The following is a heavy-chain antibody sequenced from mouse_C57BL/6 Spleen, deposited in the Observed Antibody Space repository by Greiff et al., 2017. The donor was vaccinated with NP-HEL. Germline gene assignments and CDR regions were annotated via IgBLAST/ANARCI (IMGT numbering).Heavy chain of an antibody. CDR1: GYTFTDYY. CDR3: ARAHPYYSYYAMDY. D-gene: IGHD1-1*01. Sequence: EVQLQQSGPELVKPGASVKISCKASGYTFTDYYMNWVKQSHGKSLEWIGDINPNNGGTSYNQKFKGKATLTVDKSSSTAYMELRSLTSEDSAVYYCARAHPYYSYYAMDYWGQGTSVTVSS. CDR2: INPNNGGT. J-gene: IGHJ4*01. V-gene: IGHV1-26*01.